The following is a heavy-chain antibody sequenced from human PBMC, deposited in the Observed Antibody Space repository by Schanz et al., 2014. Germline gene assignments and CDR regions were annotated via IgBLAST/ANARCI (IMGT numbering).Heavy chain of an antibody. CDR1: GFSVGNKY. CDR2: IYIGGNT. D-gene: IGHD3-10*01. CDR3: AKDGPGGSGSYSADGGMDV. Sequence: EVQLVESGGGLVQPGGSLRLSCAASGFSVGNKYMNWVRQAPGKGLEWVSFIYIGGNTYYADSVKGRFTISRDNSKNTVYIQMNSLRAEDTAVYYCAKDGPGGSGSYSADGGMDVWGQGTTXTVSS. V-gene: IGHV3-66*01. J-gene: IGHJ6*02.